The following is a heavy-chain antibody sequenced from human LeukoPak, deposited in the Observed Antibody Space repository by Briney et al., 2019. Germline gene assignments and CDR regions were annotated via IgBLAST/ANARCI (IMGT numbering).Heavy chain of an antibody. J-gene: IGHJ4*02. D-gene: IGHD5-12*01. CDR3: ARVSGYDWESFYDY. CDR1: GGSISSYY. V-gene: IGHV4-59*01. CDR2: IYYSWST. Sequence: SETLSLTCTVSGGSISSYYWSWIRQPPGKGLERIGYIYYSWSTNYNPSLKSRVTISVDTSKNQFSLKLNSVTAADTAVYYCARVSGYDWESFYDYWGQGTLVTVSS.